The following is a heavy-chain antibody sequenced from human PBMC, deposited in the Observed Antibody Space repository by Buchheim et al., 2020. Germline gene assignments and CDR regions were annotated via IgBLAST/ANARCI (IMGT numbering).Heavy chain of an antibody. CDR2: IIPIFGTA. Sequence: QVQLVQSGAEVKKPESSVKVSCKASGGTFSSSAISWVRQAPGQGLEWMGGIIPIFGTANFAQRFQGSVTITADKSARTAYMELSSLRSEDTAVYYCATGGVFYYDSSGYLDYWGQGTL. D-gene: IGHD3-22*01. CDR1: GGTFSSSA. V-gene: IGHV1-69*06. J-gene: IGHJ4*02. CDR3: ATGGVFYYDSSGYLDY.